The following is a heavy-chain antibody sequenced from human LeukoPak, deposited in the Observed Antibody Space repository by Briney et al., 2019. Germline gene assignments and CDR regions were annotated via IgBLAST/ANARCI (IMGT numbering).Heavy chain of an antibody. J-gene: IGHJ6*03. CDR3: ARGKVYSSSPLFLWEKGEYYMDV. CDR2: IKQDGSEK. Sequence: PGGSLRLSCAASGFTFSSYWMSWVRQAPGKGLEWVANIKQDGSEKYYVDSVKGRFTISRDNAKNSLYLQMNSLRAEDTAVYYCARGKVYSSSPLFLWEKGEYYMDVWGKGTTVTVSS. CDR1: GFTFSSYW. D-gene: IGHD6-6*01. V-gene: IGHV3-7*01.